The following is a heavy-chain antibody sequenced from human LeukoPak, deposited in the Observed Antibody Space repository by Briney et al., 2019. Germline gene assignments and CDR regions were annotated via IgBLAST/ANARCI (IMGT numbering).Heavy chain of an antibody. CDR2: IYSGGST. J-gene: IGHJ4*02. Sequence: GGSLRLSCAASGFTVSNNYMSWVRQAPGKGLEWVSVIYSGGSTYYADSVKGRFTISRDNSKNTLYLQMNSLRAEDTAVYYCARGERGSYDFDYWGQGTLVTVSS. D-gene: IGHD1-26*01. CDR1: GFTVSNNY. CDR3: ARGERGSYDFDY. V-gene: IGHV3-53*01.